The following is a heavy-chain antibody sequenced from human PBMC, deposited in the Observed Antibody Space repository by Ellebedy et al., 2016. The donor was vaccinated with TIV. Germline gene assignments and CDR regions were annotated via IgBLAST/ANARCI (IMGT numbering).Heavy chain of an antibody. D-gene: IGHD3-16*01. CDR3: ARDLFGGVTADY. V-gene: IGHV1-46*01. J-gene: IGHJ4*02. CDR1: GYTFTSYY. Sequence: ASVKVSCXASGYTFTSYYMHWVRQAPGQGLEWMGIINPSGGRTSYAQKFQGRVTMTRDTSTITVYMELSSLRSEDTAVYYCARDLFGGVTADYWGQGTLVTVSS. CDR2: INPSGGRT.